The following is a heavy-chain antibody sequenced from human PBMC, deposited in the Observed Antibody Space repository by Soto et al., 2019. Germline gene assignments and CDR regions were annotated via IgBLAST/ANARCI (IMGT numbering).Heavy chain of an antibody. CDR2: ISSSSSNI. D-gene: IGHD3-10*01. CDR1: GFTFSSYS. J-gene: IGHJ3*02. Sequence: GGSLRLSCAASGFTFSSYSMNWVRQAPGKGLEWVSYISSSSSNIYYADSVKGRFTISRDNAKNSLYLQMNSLRAEDTAVYYCASDWYYYGSGTGRAFDIWGQGTMVTVSS. CDR3: ASDWYYYGSGTGRAFDI. V-gene: IGHV3-48*04.